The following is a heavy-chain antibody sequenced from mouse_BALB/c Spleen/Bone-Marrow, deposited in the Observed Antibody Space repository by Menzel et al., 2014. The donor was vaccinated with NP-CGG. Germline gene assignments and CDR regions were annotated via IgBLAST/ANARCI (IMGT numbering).Heavy chain of an antibody. CDR2: ISTYYGDA. V-gene: IGHV1S137*01. Sequence: QVQLQQSGAELVRPGVSVKISCKGSGYTFTDYAMHWVKRSHAKSLEWIGVISTYYGDASYNQKFKGKATMTVDKSSSTAYMELARLTSEDSAIYYGARESIYYYGSTLDYWGQGTTLTVSS. J-gene: IGHJ2*01. CDR1: GYTFTDYA. CDR3: ARESIYYYGSTLDY. D-gene: IGHD1-1*01.